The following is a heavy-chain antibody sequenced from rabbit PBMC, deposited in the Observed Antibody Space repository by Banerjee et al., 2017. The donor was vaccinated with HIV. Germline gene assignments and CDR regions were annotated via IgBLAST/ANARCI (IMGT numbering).Heavy chain of an antibody. CDR3: ARDLGGVAGWNFNL. D-gene: IGHD4-2*01. V-gene: IGHV1S47*01. J-gene: IGHJ4*01. Sequence: QEQLVESGGGLVQPGGSLKLSCKASGFDFSSYGVSWVRQAPGKGLEWIGYIDPVFGSTYYASWVKGRFTISSHNAQNTLYLQLNSLTAADTATYFCARDLGGVAGWNFNLWGQGTLVTVS. CDR2: IDPVFGST. CDR1: GFDFSSYG.